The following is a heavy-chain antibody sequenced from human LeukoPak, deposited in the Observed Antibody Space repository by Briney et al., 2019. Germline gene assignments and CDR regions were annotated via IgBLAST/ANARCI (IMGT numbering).Heavy chain of an antibody. J-gene: IGHJ4*02. D-gene: IGHD1-26*01. CDR2: INTYNGNT. Sequence: ASVKVSCKASGHTFTNYGITWMRQAPGQGLEWMGWINTYNGNTNYAQKLQGRVTITTDTPTSTAYMELRSLRSDDTAVFYCARDLVDGVGAPGAYWGQGALVTVSS. CDR3: ARDLVDGVGAPGAY. V-gene: IGHV1-18*01. CDR1: GHTFTNYG.